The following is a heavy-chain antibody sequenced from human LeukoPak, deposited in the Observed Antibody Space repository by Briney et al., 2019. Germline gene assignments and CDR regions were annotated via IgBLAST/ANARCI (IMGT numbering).Heavy chain of an antibody. Sequence: GGSLRLSCAASGFTFSSYSMNWVRQAPGKGLDWFSSISSSSSYIYYADSVKGRFTISRDNAKNSLYLQMNSLRAEDTAVYYCARDEVVVAANYFDYWGQGTLVTVSS. CDR2: ISSSSSYI. V-gene: IGHV3-21*01. CDR1: GFTFSSYS. CDR3: ARDEVVVAANYFDY. J-gene: IGHJ4*02. D-gene: IGHD2-15*01.